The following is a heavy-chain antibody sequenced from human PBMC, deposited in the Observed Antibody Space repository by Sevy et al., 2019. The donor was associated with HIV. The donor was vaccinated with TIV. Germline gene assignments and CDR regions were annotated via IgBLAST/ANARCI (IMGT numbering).Heavy chain of an antibody. CDR3: ARVNGDIVVVDY. Sequence: SETLSLTCTVSGGSISSGDYYWSWIRQPPGKGLEWIGYIYYSGSTYYNPSLKSRVTISVDTSKNQSSLKLSSVTAADTAVYYCARVNGDIVVVDYWGQGTLVTVSS. V-gene: IGHV4-30-4*01. CDR1: GGSISSGDYY. J-gene: IGHJ4*02. D-gene: IGHD2-21*01. CDR2: IYYSGST.